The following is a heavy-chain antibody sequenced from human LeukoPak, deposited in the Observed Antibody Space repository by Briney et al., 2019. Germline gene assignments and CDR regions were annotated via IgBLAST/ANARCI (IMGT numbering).Heavy chain of an antibody. CDR2: IYYSGTT. J-gene: IGHJ3*02. CDR3: ARNPPYYYDSSGYYTSYDAFDI. CDR1: GGSISNYY. Sequence: PSETLSLTCTVSGGSISNYYWNWIRQPPGKGLEWIGYIYYSGTTNYNPSLKSRVSMSVDTSKNQFSLKLSSVTAADTAVYYCARNPPYYYDSSGYYTSYDAFDIWGQGTMVTVSS. V-gene: IGHV4-59*08. D-gene: IGHD3-22*01.